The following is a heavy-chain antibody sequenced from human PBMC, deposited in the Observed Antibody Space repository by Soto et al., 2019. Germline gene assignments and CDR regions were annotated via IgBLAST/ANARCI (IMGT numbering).Heavy chain of an antibody. V-gene: IGHV3-21*01. CDR1: GFTFSSYS. CDR2: ISSSSSYI. Sequence: EVQLVESGGGLVKPGGSLRLSCAASGFTFSSYSMNWVRQAPGKGLAWVSSISSSSSYIYYADSVKGRFTISRDNAKNSLYLQINSLRAEDTAVYYCARDRFYGSGSYYFDYWGQGTLVTVSS. J-gene: IGHJ4*02. CDR3: ARDRFYGSGSYYFDY. D-gene: IGHD3-10*01.